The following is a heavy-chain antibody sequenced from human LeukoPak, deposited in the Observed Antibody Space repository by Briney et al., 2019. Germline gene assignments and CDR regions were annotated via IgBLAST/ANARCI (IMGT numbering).Heavy chain of an antibody. CDR3: ARGTMRGITMVRGEKKRVYGMDV. V-gene: IGHV4-34*01. CDR1: GGSFSGYY. Sequence: PSETLSLTCAVYGGSFSGYYWSWIRQAPGKGLEWIGEINHSGSTNYNPSLKSRVTISVDTSKNQFSLKLSSVTAADTAVYYCARGTMRGITMVRGEKKRVYGMDVWGQGTTVTVSS. CDR2: INHSGST. J-gene: IGHJ6*02. D-gene: IGHD3-10*01.